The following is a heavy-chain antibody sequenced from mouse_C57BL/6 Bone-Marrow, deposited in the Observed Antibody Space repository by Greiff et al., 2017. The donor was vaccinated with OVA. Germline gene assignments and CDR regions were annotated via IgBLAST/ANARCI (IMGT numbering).Heavy chain of an antibody. CDR2: IYPGSGNT. CDR1: GYTFTDYY. V-gene: IGHV1-76*01. CDR3: ARRGYDGYFDD. D-gene: IGHD2-3*01. Sequence: VQLQESGAELVRPGASVKLSCKASGYTFTDYYINWVKQRPGQGLEWIARIYPGSGNTYYNEKFKGKATLTAEKSSSTAYMQLSSLTSEDSAVYFCARRGYDGYFDDWGQGTTLTVSS. J-gene: IGHJ2*01.